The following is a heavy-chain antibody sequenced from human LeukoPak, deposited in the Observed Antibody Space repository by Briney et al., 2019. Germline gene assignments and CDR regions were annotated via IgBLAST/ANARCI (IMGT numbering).Heavy chain of an antibody. D-gene: IGHD6-13*01. V-gene: IGHV3-7*01. CDR2: IKQDGSEK. Sequence: GGSLRLSCAASGFTFSSYWMGWVRQAPGEGLEWVANIKQDGSEKYYVDSVKGRFTISRDNAKNSLYLQMNSLRAEDTAVYYCARITAAAEYYFDYWGQGTLVTVSS. J-gene: IGHJ4*02. CDR3: ARITAAAEYYFDY. CDR1: GFTFSSYW.